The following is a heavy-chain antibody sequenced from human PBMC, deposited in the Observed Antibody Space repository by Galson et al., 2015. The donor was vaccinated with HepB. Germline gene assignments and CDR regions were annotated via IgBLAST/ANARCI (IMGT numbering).Heavy chain of an antibody. CDR3: ARDRLVELGYHYYGMDV. V-gene: IGHV3-30*04. CDR1: GLTFSSYA. CDR2: ISYDGSNK. Sequence: SLRLSCAASGLTFSSYAMHWVRQAPGKGLEWAAVISYDGSNKYYADSVRGRFTISRDNSKNTLYLQMNSLRAEDTAVYYCARDRLVELGYHYYGMDVWGQGTTVTVSS. J-gene: IGHJ6*02. D-gene: IGHD1-7*01.